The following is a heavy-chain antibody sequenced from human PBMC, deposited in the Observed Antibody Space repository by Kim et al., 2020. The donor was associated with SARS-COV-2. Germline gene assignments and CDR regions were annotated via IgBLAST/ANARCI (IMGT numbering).Heavy chain of an antibody. D-gene: IGHD3-10*01. CDR1: GDSITSSDCN. CDR3: AKSTWVRVVINAFDN. J-gene: IGHJ5*02. CDR2: IFYSGTT. Sequence: SETLSLTCTVSGDSITSSDCNWVWIRQPPGKGLEWFGSIFYSGTTHYTPSLQSRVTMSLDTSKNQFSLKLTSVTAAETAVYYCAKSTWVRVVINAFDNWGQGTLVTVSS. V-gene: IGHV4-39*01.